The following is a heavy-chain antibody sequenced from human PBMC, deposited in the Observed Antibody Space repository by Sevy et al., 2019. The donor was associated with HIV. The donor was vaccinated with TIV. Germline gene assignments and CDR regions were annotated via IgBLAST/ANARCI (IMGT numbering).Heavy chain of an antibody. CDR3: ARDQYYDIGTGLYAMDV. D-gene: IGHD3-9*01. CDR1: GASVSAANDY. CDR2: VFYFGST. Sequence: SETLSLICSVSGASVSAANDYWSWIRQPPGKGLEWIGNVFYFGSTNYNPSLKSRVTISLDTSKKQFSLKLNSVTAADTAVYYCARDQYYDIGTGLYAMDVWGQRTLVTVSS. V-gene: IGHV4-61*01. J-gene: IGHJ4*02.